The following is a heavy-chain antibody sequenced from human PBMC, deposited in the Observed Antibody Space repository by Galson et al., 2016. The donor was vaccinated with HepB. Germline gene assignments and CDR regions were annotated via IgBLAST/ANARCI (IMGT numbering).Heavy chain of an antibody. J-gene: IGHJ3*02. D-gene: IGHD1-26*01. Sequence: LRLSCAASGFTFSRYAMNWVRQAPGKGLEWVAVISYDGSKKYYADSVKGRFTISRDNSKNTLDLQMNSLTAEDTAVYYCARVPDDSGSYDNDAFDIWGQGTMVTVSA. V-gene: IGHV3-30-3*01. CDR2: ISYDGSKK. CDR1: GFTFSRYA. CDR3: ARVPDDSGSYDNDAFDI.